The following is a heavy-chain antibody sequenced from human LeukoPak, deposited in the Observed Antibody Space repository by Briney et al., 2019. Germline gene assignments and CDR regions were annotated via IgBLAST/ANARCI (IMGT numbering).Heavy chain of an antibody. CDR3: ARDASAYYDFWSTLGAFDI. J-gene: IGHJ3*02. V-gene: IGHV3-74*01. Sequence: GGSLRLSCAASGFTFSSYGMHWVRQAPGKGLVWVSRINTDGSSTSYADSVKGRFTISRDNAKNTLYLQMNSLRAEDTAVYYCARDASAYYDFWSTLGAFDIWGQGTMVTVSS. D-gene: IGHD3-3*01. CDR1: GFTFSSYG. CDR2: INTDGSST.